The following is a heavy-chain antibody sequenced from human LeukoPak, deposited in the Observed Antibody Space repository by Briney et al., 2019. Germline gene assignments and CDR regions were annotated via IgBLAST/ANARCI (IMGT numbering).Heavy chain of an antibody. D-gene: IGHD3-10*01. CDR2: INPNSGGT. V-gene: IGHV1-2*04. J-gene: IGHJ4*02. CDR3: ARGSLWFGEPHFDY. CDR1: GYTFTGYY. Sequence: ASVKVSCKASGYTFTGYYMHWVRQAPGQGLEWMGWINPNSGGTNYAQKFQGWVTMTRDTSISTAYMELSRLRSDDTAVYYCARGSLWFGEPHFDYWGQGTLVTVSS.